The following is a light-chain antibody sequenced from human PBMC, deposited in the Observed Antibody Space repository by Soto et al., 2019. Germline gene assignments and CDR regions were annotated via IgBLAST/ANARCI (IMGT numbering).Light chain of an antibody. Sequence: DIQMTQSPSTLSASVGDRVTITCRASQSISSYLNWYQQKPGKAPKLLIYKASSLESGVQSRFSGSGSGTEFTLTIRSLQPDDFATYYCKQYNSYPWTFGQGTKVDIK. V-gene: IGKV1-5*03. J-gene: IGKJ1*01. CDR2: KAS. CDR1: QSISSY. CDR3: KQYNSYPWT.